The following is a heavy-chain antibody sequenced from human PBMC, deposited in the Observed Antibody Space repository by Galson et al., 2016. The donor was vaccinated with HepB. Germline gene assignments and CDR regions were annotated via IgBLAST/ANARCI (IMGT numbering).Heavy chain of an antibody. D-gene: IGHD3-16*01. Sequence: SLRLSCAASGFTFDAYGMHWVRQAPGKGLEWVSGITRNSDRMGYADSVKGRFTISRDNARGSLYLQMKSLRAEDTALYYCARDTTAGLGGLDHWGQGALVTVSS. CDR1: GFTFDAYG. CDR2: ITRNSDRM. J-gene: IGHJ4*02. CDR3: ARDTTAGLGGLDH. V-gene: IGHV3-9*01.